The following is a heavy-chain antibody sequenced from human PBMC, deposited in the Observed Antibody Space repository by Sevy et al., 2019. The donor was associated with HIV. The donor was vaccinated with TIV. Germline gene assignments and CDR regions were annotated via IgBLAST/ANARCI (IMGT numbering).Heavy chain of an antibody. Sequence: GGSLRLSCAASGFTVSSNYMSWVRQAPGKGLEWVSVIYSGGSTFYTDSVKGRFTISRDNSKNTLYLQMNSLRVEDTAVYYCVSGQSCSWYLDYRGQGTLVTVSS. V-gene: IGHV3-53*01. J-gene: IGHJ4*02. CDR3: VSGQSCSWYLDY. D-gene: IGHD2-15*01. CDR2: IYSGGST. CDR1: GFTVSSNY.